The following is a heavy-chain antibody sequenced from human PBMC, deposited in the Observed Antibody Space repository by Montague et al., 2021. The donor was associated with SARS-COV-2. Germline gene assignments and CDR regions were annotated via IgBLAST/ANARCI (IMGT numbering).Heavy chain of an antibody. CDR1: GGSISTCGYY. CDR2: LYYSGNT. V-gene: IGHV4-31*01. CDR3: PRARVVVPPTRNWFDP. J-gene: IGHJ5*02. Sequence: TLSLTCTVSGGSISTCGYYWSRIPQRPGKGLEWIGYLYYSGNTYYNPSLQSPLTISVDTSKNSFSLTLSSVTAAATAMYYCPRARVVVPPTRNWFDPWGKGTLVTVSS. D-gene: IGHD2-2*01.